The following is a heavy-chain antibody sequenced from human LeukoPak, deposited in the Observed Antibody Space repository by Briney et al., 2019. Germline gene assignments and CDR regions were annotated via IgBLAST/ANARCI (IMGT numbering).Heavy chain of an antibody. CDR2: IKQDGGEK. V-gene: IGHV3-7*01. Sequence: GGSLRLSCAASGFTFSSYWMSWVRQAPGKGLEWVANIKQDGGEKYYVDSVKGRFTISRDNAKNSLYLQMNSLRAEDTAVYYCARTYYYGSGRPNNYYYGMDVWGQGTTVTVSS. CDR1: GFTFSSYW. J-gene: IGHJ6*02. CDR3: ARTYYYGSGRPNNYYYGMDV. D-gene: IGHD3-10*01.